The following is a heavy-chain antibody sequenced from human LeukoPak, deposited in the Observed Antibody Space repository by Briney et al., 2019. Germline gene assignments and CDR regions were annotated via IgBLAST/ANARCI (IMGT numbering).Heavy chain of an antibody. J-gene: IGHJ3*02. CDR3: ARDSSSWPPGVNDAFDI. V-gene: IGHV3-7*01. Sequence: GGSLRLSCAASGFTFSSYWMSWVRQAPGKGLEWVANIKQDGSEKYYVDSVKGRFTISRDNAKNSLYLQMNSLRAEDTAVYYCARDSSSWPPGVNDAFDIWGQVTMVTGSS. CDR1: GFTFSSYW. CDR2: IKQDGSEK. D-gene: IGHD6-13*01.